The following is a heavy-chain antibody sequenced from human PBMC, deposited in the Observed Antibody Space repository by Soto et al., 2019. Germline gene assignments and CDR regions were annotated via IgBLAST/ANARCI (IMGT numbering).Heavy chain of an antibody. V-gene: IGHV5-51*01. CDR3: ARPASTFGGDAFDI. Sequence: GEALKGCCKGSGYSFTSYWIGWVRQMPGKGLEWMGIIYPGDSDTRYSPSFQGQVTISADKSISTAYLQWSSLKASDTAMYYCARPASTFGGDAFDIWGQGTMVTVSS. CDR2: IYPGDSDT. CDR1: GYSFTSYW. D-gene: IGHD3-10*01. J-gene: IGHJ3*02.